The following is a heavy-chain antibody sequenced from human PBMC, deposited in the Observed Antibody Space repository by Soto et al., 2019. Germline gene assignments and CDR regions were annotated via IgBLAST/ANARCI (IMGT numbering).Heavy chain of an antibody. J-gene: IGHJ4*02. CDR1: GDSIISDDSY. D-gene: IGHD5-18*01. Sequence: PSETLSLTCTVSGDSIISDDSYWNWIRLHPGKGLELIGYIYYNGATYYNPSLQGRVTISVDTSKTHFSLNLKFMTAADTAIYYCAGGKDSAKVHYWGQGALVTVSS. CDR2: IYYNGAT. CDR3: AGGKDSAKVHY. V-gene: IGHV4-31*03.